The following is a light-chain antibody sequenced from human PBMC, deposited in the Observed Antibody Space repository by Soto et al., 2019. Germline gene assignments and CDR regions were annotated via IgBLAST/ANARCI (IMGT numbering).Light chain of an antibody. CDR1: QSVSSY. J-gene: IGKJ3*01. CDR3: QQRSNWPPA. Sequence: EIVLTQSPATLSLSPGERATLSCRASQSVSSYLAWYQQKPGQAPRLLIYDASNRATGIPARFIGSGSGTDFTLTISSLEPEDFAVYYCQQRSNWPPAFGPVTKVDIK. V-gene: IGKV3-11*01. CDR2: DAS.